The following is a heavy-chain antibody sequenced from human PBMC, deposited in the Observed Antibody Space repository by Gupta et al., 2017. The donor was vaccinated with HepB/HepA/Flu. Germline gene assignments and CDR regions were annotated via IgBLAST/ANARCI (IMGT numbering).Heavy chain of an antibody. Sequence: QVQLVQSGAEVKKPGSSVKVSCKASGGTFSSYAISWVRQAPGQGLEWMGRIIPILGIANYAQKFQGRVTITADKSTSTAYMELSSLRSEDTAVYYCARGANYYYDSSGVGGMDVWGQGTTVTVSS. V-gene: IGHV1-69*04. CDR2: IIPILGIA. D-gene: IGHD3-22*01. J-gene: IGHJ6*02. CDR1: GGTFSSYA. CDR3: ARGANYYYDSSGVGGMDV.